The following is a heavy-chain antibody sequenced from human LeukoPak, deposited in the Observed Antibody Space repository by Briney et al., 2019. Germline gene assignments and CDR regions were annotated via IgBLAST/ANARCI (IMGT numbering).Heavy chain of an antibody. J-gene: IGHJ4*02. D-gene: IGHD3-22*01. V-gene: IGHV4-39*01. CDR1: GGSISSGSYY. CDR2: IYYSGST. CDR3: ARHRDNYDDRIDY. Sequence: PSETLSLTCTVSGGSISSGSYYWGWIRQPPGKGLERIGSIYYSGSTFYNPSLKSRVTISVEASKNQFSLKLSSVTAADTAVYYCARHRDNYDDRIDYWGQGTLVTVSS.